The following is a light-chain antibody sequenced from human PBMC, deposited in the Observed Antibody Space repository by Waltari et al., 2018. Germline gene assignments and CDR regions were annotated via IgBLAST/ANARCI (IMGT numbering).Light chain of an antibody. J-gene: IGKJ1*01. V-gene: IGKV3-20*01. CDR3: QHYVSLPVT. CDR1: QSVSRA. CDR2: GAS. Sequence: DIVLTQSPGTLSLSPGERATLPCRARQSVSRALAWYQQNPGQAPRLLIYGASNRATGIPDRFSGSGSGTDFSLIISRLEPEDFAVYYCQHYVSLPVTFGQGTKVEIK.